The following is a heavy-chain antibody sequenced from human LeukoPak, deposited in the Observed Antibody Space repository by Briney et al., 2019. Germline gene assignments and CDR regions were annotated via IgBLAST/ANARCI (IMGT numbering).Heavy chain of an antibody. J-gene: IGHJ4*02. V-gene: IGHV3-73*01. D-gene: IGHD6-19*01. CDR1: GFTFSGSA. Sequence: GSLRLSCAASGFTFSGSAMHWVRQASGKGLEWVGRIRSKANSYATAYAASVKGRFTISRDDSKNTAYLQMNSLKTEDTAVYYCTRTGSGWTYSSDYWGQGTLVTVSS. CDR2: IRSKANSYAT. CDR3: TRTGSGWTYSSDY.